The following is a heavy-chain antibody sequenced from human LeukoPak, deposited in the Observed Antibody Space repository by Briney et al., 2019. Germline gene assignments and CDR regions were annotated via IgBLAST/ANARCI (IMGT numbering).Heavy chain of an antibody. D-gene: IGHD3-22*01. Sequence: GGSLRLSCAASGFTFSSYAMSWVRQAPGKGLEWVSAISGSGGSTYYADSVKGRFTISRDNSKNTLYLQMSSLRAEDTAVYYCAKNYYDSSGYYYGVPFFDYWGQGTLVTVSS. J-gene: IGHJ4*02. CDR2: ISGSGGST. CDR1: GFTFSSYA. CDR3: AKNYYDSSGYYYGVPFFDY. V-gene: IGHV3-23*01.